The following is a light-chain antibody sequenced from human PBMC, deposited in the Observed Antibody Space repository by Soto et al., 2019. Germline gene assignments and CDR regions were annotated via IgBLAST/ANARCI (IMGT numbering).Light chain of an antibody. CDR1: QSISRW. Sequence: DIQMTHSPSTLSASVGERVTIKCRASQSISRWLAWYQQKPGKVPKLLIYKASNLESGVPSRFSGSGFETEFTLTISSLQPEDFATYYCQEFETYTFGQGTKVDI. CDR2: KAS. V-gene: IGKV1-5*03. CDR3: QEFETYT. J-gene: IGKJ1*01.